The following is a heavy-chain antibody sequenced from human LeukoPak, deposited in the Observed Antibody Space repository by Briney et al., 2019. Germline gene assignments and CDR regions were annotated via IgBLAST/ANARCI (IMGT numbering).Heavy chain of an antibody. CDR1: GGSFSPYY. Sequence: PSETLSLTCAVYGGSFSPYYWSWIRQPPGKGLEYVGYIYYSGATNYSPSLKSRVTMSVDASNNQFSLQLSSVTAADTAIYYCARFSRYDNDGRYLDLWGQGTLVTVSS. CDR2: IYYSGAT. J-gene: IGHJ4*02. D-gene: IGHD3-22*01. V-gene: IGHV4-59*08. CDR3: ARFSRYDNDGRYLDL.